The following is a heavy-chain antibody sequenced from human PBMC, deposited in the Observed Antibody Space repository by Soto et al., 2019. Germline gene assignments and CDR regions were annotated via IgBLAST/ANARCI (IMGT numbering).Heavy chain of an antibody. CDR2: ISSSDSI. CDR3: ARDLGYYDSSGYFDY. Sequence: GGSLRLSCAASGFTFSDYYMSWIRQAPGKGLEWVSYISSSDSIYYADSVKGRFTISRDNAKNSVYLQMNSLRAEDTAAYYCARDLGYYDSSGYFDYWGQGTLVTVSS. V-gene: IGHV3-11*01. CDR1: GFTFSDYY. D-gene: IGHD3-22*01. J-gene: IGHJ4*02.